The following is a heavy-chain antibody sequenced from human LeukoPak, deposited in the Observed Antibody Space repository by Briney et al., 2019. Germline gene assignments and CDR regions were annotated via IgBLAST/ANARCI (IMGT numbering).Heavy chain of an antibody. CDR3: ARVIAAAGTHPFDY. CDR2: IYYSGGT. D-gene: IGHD6-13*01. V-gene: IGHV4-31*03. CDR1: GGSISSGGYY. J-gene: IGHJ4*02. Sequence: SETLSLTCTVSGGSISSGGYYWSWIRQHPGKGLEWIGYIYYSGGTYYNPSLKSRVTISVDTSKNQFSLELSSVTAADTAVYYCARVIAAAGTHPFDYWGQGTLVTVSS.